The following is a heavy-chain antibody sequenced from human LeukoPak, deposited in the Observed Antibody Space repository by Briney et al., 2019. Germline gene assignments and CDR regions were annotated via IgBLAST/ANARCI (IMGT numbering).Heavy chain of an antibody. D-gene: IGHD3-22*01. CDR1: GVTFSSYA. J-gene: IGHJ4*02. V-gene: IGHV3-30*04. CDR2: ISYDGSNK. Sequence: PGVSLRLSCAASGVTFSSYAMHWVRQAPGKGLEWVAVISYDGSNKYYADSVKGRFTISRDNSKNTLYLQMNSLRAEDTAVYYCVSDSSGYYYRGYFDYWGQGTLVTVSS. CDR3: VSDSSGYYYRGYFDY.